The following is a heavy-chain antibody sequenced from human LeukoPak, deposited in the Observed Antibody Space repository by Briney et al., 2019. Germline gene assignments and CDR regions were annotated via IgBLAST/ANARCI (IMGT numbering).Heavy chain of an antibody. CDR1: GFTFTSYG. Sequence: PGGSLRLSCAASGFTFTSYGIHWVRQAPGKGLEWVSAINGPGTSTYYADSVKGRFTISRDNSKDTLYLQMNSLRAEDTAVYYCAKSGPGDYGDLGGYFDYWGQGTLVTVSS. CDR2: INGPGTST. CDR3: AKSGPGDYGDLGGYFDY. J-gene: IGHJ4*02. D-gene: IGHD4-17*01. V-gene: IGHV3-23*01.